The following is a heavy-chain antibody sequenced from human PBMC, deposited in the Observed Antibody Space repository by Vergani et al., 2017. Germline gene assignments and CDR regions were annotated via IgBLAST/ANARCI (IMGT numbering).Heavy chain of an antibody. CDR1: GFSFSDHY. Sequence: QVQLVESGGGLVKPGGSLRLSCAASGFSFSDHYMTWIRQAPGKGLEWVSYISNSGNTIEYADSVKGRFSISRDNAKSSLFLQMDSLRAEDTAVYYCARVEGYSGIYWGQGTLVTVSS. CDR3: ARVEGYSGIY. CDR2: ISNSGNTI. V-gene: IGHV3-11*01. D-gene: IGHD5-12*01. J-gene: IGHJ4*02.